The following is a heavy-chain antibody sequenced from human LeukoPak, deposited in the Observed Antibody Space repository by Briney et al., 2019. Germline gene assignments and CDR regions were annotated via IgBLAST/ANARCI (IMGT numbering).Heavy chain of an antibody. Sequence: AGGSLRLSCVASGVGFSDQYMDWVRQAPGKGLEWVGRSRNRAKSYTTDYAASVKGRFTISRDDSKSTLYLQMNSLETEDTAVYYCSRDATGDHWGQGTLVSVSS. CDR1: GVGFSDQY. V-gene: IGHV3-72*01. J-gene: IGHJ4*02. CDR2: SRNRAKSYTT. CDR3: SRDATGDH.